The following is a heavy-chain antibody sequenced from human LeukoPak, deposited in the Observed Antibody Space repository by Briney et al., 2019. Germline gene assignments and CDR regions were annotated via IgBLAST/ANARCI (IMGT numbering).Heavy chain of an antibody. V-gene: IGHV3-74*01. CDR2: IDQYGTYA. CDR1: GLTFSDYW. J-gene: IGHJ4*02. CDR3: ATDDYRGLGY. D-gene: IGHD4-11*01. Sequence: GGSLRLSCTPSGLTFSDYWMHWVRQVPGQGLVWVSHIDQYGTYATYADSVRGRFAISRDNAKNTVYLQLNSLRAEDTAVYYCATDDYRGLGYLGRGTLVTVSS.